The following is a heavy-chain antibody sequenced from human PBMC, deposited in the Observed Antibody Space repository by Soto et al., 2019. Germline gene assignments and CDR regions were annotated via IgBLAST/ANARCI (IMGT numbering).Heavy chain of an antibody. CDR1: GFTFGDYA. Sequence: EVQVVESGGDLVQPGRSLRLSCTTSGFTFGDYAMSWLRQAPGKGLEWIGFIRSKASGGTTAYAASVKGRFSISRDDSTSVAYLQATSLAAEDTAVYYCTRDLFGGPGFDVWGQRPMVMVSS. CDR3: TRDLFGGPGFDV. CDR2: IRSKASGGTT. J-gene: IGHJ3*01. V-gene: IGHV3-49*03. D-gene: IGHD3-10*01.